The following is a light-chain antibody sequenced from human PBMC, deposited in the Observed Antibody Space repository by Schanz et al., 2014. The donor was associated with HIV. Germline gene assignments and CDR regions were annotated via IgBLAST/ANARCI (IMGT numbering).Light chain of an antibody. CDR2: DSY. CDR1: GGGTASDS. CDR3: QSYDFNNPAV. V-gene: IGLV6-57*04. Sequence: NFMLTQPQSVSESPGKTITISCTRSGGGTASDSVQWYQQRPGSAPTTVIYDSYQRPSGVPSRFSGSFDRSSNSASLTISGLMTEDEADYYCQSYDFNNPAVFGGGTKLTVL. J-gene: IGLJ3*02.